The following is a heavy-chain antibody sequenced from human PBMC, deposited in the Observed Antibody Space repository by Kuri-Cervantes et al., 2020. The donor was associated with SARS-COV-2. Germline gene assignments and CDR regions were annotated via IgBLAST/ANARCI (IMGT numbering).Heavy chain of an antibody. CDR2: IKQDGSEK. V-gene: IGHV3-7*05. CDR3: TTGYYDYVWGSYRPDAFDI. CDR1: GFTFSSYW. Sequence: GGSLRLSCAASGFTFSSYWMSWVRQAPGKGLEWVANIKQDGSEKYYVDSVKGRFTISRDNAKNSLYLQMNSLRAEDTAVYYCTTGYYDYVWGSYRPDAFDIWGQGTMVTVSS. J-gene: IGHJ3*02. D-gene: IGHD3-16*02.